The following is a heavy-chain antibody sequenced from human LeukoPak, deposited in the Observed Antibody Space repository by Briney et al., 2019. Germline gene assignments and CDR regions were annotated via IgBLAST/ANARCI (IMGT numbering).Heavy chain of an antibody. J-gene: IGHJ4*02. CDR1: GFTFSSYA. CDR2: ISGSGGST. V-gene: IGHV3-23*01. Sequence: SGGALRLSCAASGFTFSSYAMSWVRQAPRKGLEWVSAISGSGGSTYYADSVKGRFTISRDNSKNTLYLQMNSLRAEDTAVYYCAKVPDYDILTGSFDYWGQGTLVTVSS. CDR3: AKVPDYDILTGSFDY. D-gene: IGHD3-9*01.